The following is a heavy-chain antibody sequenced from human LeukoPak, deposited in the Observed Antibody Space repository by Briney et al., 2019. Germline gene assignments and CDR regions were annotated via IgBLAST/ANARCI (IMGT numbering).Heavy chain of an antibody. Sequence: SETLSLTCAVYGGSFSGYYWSWIRQPPGEGLEWIGEINHSGSTNYNPSLKSRVTISVDTSKNQFSLKLSSVTAADTAVYYCARPVRFGGLRWFDPWGQGTLVTVSS. CDR1: GGSFSGYY. V-gene: IGHV4-34*01. CDR3: ARPVRFGGLRWFDP. CDR2: INHSGST. J-gene: IGHJ5*02. D-gene: IGHD3-10*01.